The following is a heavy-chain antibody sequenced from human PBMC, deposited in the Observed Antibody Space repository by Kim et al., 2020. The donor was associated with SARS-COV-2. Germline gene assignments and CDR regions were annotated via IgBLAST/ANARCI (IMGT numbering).Heavy chain of an antibody. CDR1: GFTFSTYA. CDR3: ARWDGSGTI. J-gene: IGHJ4*02. Sequence: GGSLRLSCAASGFTFSTYAMHWIRQAPGKGLEYVSAINYNGETTYYTNSVKGRFTISRDNSKHTLFLQMGSLRTEDTGVYYCARWDGSGTIWGQGTLVTVSS. D-gene: IGHD3-10*01. V-gene: IGHV3-64*01. CDR2: INYNGETT.